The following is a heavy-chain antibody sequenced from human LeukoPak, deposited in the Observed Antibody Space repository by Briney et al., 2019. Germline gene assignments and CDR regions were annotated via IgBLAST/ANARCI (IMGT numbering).Heavy chain of an antibody. CDR3: AKDGETTVVTYYFDY. J-gene: IGHJ4*02. Sequence: GGSLRLSCTASGFTFSSYWMSWVRQAPGKGLEWVANIKQDGSEKYYVDSVKGRFTISRDNAKNSLYLQMNSLRAEDTAVYYCAKDGETTVVTYYFDYWGQGTLVTVSS. CDR2: IKQDGSEK. V-gene: IGHV3-7*03. CDR1: GFTFSSYW. D-gene: IGHD4-23*01.